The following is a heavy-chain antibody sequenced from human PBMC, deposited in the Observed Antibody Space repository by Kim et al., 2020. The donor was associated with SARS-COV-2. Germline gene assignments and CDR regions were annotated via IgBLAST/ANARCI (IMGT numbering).Heavy chain of an antibody. J-gene: IGHJ6*02. V-gene: IGHV6-1*01. D-gene: IGHD4-4*01. CDR1: GDSVSSNSAA. CDR2: TYYRSTWYN. CDR3: ASSSVTEYYYYAMDV. Sequence: SQTLSLTCAISGDSVSSNSAAWNWIRQSPSRGLEWLGRTYYRSTWYNDYAVSLKSRITINPDTSKNQFSLQLSSLTPEDTAVYYCASSSVTEYYYYAMDVWGQGTTVTVSS.